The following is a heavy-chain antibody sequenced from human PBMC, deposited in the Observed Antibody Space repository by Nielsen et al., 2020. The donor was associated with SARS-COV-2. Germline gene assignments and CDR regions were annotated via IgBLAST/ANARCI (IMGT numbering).Heavy chain of an antibody. J-gene: IGHJ4*02. CDR3: AKRSGYTSGWYGDY. CDR2: ISSST. CDR1: GFTISTYG. Sequence: GESLKISCVVSGFTISTYGMSWVRQAPGKGLEWVSAISSSTYYADSVKGRFTVSRDNSKNTLYLQMNSLRADDTAVYYCAKRSGYTSGWYGDYWGQGTLVTVSS. D-gene: IGHD6-19*01. V-gene: IGHV3-23*01.